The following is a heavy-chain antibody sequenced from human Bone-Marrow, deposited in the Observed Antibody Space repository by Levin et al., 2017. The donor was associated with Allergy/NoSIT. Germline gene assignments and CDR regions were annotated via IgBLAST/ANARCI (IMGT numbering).Heavy chain of an antibody. CDR2: ISPNNGDT. CDR3: ARMQGDRVTIFGVGNWFDP. Sequence: ASVKVSCKTSGYIFTDYGINWVRQVPGQGLEWMGWISPNNGDTDYAQNLQGRLTLTTDTSTSTSYMELRSLESNDTAVYYCARMQGDRVTIFGVGNWFDPWGQGTQVTVSS. D-gene: IGHD3-3*01. V-gene: IGHV1-18*01. J-gene: IGHJ5*02. CDR1: GYIFTDYG.